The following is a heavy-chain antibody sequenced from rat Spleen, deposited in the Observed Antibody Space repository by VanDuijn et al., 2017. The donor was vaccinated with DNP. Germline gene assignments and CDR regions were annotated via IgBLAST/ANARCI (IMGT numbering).Heavy chain of an antibody. J-gene: IGHJ3*01. CDR1: GFTFSNFG. Sequence: EVQLVESGGGLVQPGRSMKLSCAASGFTFSNFGMTWVRQAPAKGLEWVATISGSGGSTYYRDSVRGRFTISRDYARSTLYLQMDSLRSEDTATYYCATSSYFGYDYGFAYWGQGTLVTVSS. D-gene: IGHD1-7*01. CDR2: ISGSGGST. CDR3: ATSSYFGYDYGFAY. V-gene: IGHV5-46*01.